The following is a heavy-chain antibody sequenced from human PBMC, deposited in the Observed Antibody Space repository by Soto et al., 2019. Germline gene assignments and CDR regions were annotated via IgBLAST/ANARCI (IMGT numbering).Heavy chain of an antibody. CDR3: AKDPPDIVVVPAALDY. CDR2: ISGSGGST. CDR1: GFTFSSYA. V-gene: IGHV3-23*01. J-gene: IGHJ4*02. D-gene: IGHD2-2*01. Sequence: PGGSLRLSCAASGFTFSSYAMSWVRQAPGKGLEWVSAISGSGGSTYYADSVKGRSTISRDNSKNTLYLQMNSLRAEDTAVYYCAKDPPDIVVVPAALDYWGQGTLVTVSS.